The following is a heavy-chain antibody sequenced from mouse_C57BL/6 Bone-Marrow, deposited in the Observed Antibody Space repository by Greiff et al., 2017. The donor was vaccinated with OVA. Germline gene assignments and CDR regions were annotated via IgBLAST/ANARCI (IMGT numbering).Heavy chain of an antibody. D-gene: IGHD2-4*01. V-gene: IGHV1-80*01. Sequence: VQLQESGAELVKPGASVKISCKASGYAFSSYWMNWVKQRPGKGLEWIGQIYPGDGDTNYNGKFKGKATLTADKSSSTAYMQLSSLTSEDSAVYFCARGDYYDYWYFDVWGTGPTVTVSS. CDR2: IYPGDGDT. CDR3: ARGDYYDYWYFDV. CDR1: GYAFSSYW. J-gene: IGHJ1*03.